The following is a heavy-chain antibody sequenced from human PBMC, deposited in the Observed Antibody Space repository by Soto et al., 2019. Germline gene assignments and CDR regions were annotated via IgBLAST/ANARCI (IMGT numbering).Heavy chain of an antibody. CDR3: PDEWLDLDY. CDR2: ISAGNGDT. J-gene: IGHJ4*02. CDR1: GYIFSSYD. V-gene: IGHV1-3*01. D-gene: IGHD3-3*01. Sequence: QVQLVQSGAEVKKPGASVKVFCRTSGYIFSSYDMHWVRQAPGQRLEWMGWISAGNGDTKYSQKFQDRVTITRDTSGSTPYMELSSLRSEDRAVYYCPDEWLDLDYWAREPWSPSPQ.